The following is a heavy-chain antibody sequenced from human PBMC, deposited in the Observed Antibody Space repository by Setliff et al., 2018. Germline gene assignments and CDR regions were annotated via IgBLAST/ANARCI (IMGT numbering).Heavy chain of an antibody. CDR3: ASATGY. CDR2: INPGGSEE. V-gene: IGHV3-7*01. CDR1: GESFSNNY. Sequence: ETLSLTCSVYGESFSNNYWTWVRQAPGKGLEWVANINPGGSEEYYLDSVKGRFTISRDNAKTSLYLLMNSLRADDTAVYFCASATGYWGQGILVTVSS. J-gene: IGHJ4*02.